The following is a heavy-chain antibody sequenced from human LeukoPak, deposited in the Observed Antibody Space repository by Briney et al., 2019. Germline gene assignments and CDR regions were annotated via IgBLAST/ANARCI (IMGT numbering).Heavy chain of an antibody. Sequence: GASVKVSCKASGYTFTRYYMYWVRQATGQGLKWMGWMNPNSGNTGYAQKFQGRVTITRNTSISTAYMELSSLRSEDTAVYYCARGRHCTNGVCYTVGFDPWGQGTLVTVSS. CDR2: MNPNSGNT. D-gene: IGHD2-8*01. CDR3: ARGRHCTNGVCYTVGFDP. CDR1: GYTFTRYY. J-gene: IGHJ5*02. V-gene: IGHV1-8*03.